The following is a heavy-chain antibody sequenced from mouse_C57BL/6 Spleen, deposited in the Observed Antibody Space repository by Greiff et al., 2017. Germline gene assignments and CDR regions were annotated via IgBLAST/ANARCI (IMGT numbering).Heavy chain of an antibody. CDR3: ARGRYYYAMDY. CDR2: INPNNGGT. CDR1: GYTFTDYY. V-gene: IGHV1-26*01. Sequence: VQLQQSGPELVKPGASVKISCKASGYTFTDYYMNWVKQSHGKSLEWIGDINPNNGGTSYNQKFKGKATLTVDKSSSTAYMELRSLTSEDSAVYYCARGRYYYAMDYWGQGTSLTVSS. J-gene: IGHJ4*01.